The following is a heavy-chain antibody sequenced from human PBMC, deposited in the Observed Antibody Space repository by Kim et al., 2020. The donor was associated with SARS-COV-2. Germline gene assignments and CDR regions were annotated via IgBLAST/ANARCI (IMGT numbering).Heavy chain of an antibody. CDR1: GGSISSSSYY. CDR3: ARQADDYGGGEY. CDR2: IYYSGST. Sequence: SETLSLTCTVSGGSISSSSYYWGWIRQPPGKGLEWIGSIYYSGSTYYNPSLKSRVTISVDTSKNQFSPKLSSVTAADTAVYYCARQADDYGGGEYWGQGTLVTVSS. D-gene: IGHD4-17*01. J-gene: IGHJ4*02. V-gene: IGHV4-39*01.